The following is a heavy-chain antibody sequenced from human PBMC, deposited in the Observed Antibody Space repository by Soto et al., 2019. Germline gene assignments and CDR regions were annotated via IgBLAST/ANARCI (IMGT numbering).Heavy chain of an antibody. D-gene: IGHD3-10*01. CDR3: ARDHGGSGRWFDP. V-gene: IGHV4-31*03. CDR2: IYYSGST. J-gene: IGHJ5*02. CDR1: GGSISSGGYY. Sequence: SETLSLTCTVSGGSISSGGYYWSWIRQHPGKGLEWIGYIYYSGSTYYNPSLKSRVTISVDTSKNQFSLKLSSVTAADTAVYYCARDHGGSGRWFDPWGQGTLVTVSS.